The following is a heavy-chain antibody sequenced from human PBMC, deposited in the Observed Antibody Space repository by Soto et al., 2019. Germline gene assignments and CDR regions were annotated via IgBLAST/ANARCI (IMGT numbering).Heavy chain of an antibody. CDR1: GGSFSGYY. D-gene: IGHD1-26*01. V-gene: IGHV4-34*01. CDR3: ARHRSGSYSSLQH. Sequence: SETLSLTCAVYGGSFSGYYWSWIRQPPGKGLEWIGSIYYSGSTYYNPSLKSRVTISVDTSKNQFSLKLSSVTAADTAVYYCARHRSGSYSSLQHWGQGTLVTVSS. CDR2: IYYSGST. J-gene: IGHJ1*01.